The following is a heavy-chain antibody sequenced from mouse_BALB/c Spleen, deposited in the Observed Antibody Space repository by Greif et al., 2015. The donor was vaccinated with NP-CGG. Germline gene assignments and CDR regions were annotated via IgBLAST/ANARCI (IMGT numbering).Heavy chain of an antibody. Sequence: VKLVESGSVLVRPGASVKLSCKASGYTFTSSWMHWAKQRPGQGLEWIGEIHPNSGNTNYNEKFKGKATLTVDTSSSTAYVDLSSLTSEDSAVYYCARSAPYAMDYWGQGTSVTVSS. J-gene: IGHJ4*01. CDR2: IHPNSGNT. V-gene: IGHV1S130*01. CDR1: GYTFTSSW. CDR3: ARSAPYAMDY.